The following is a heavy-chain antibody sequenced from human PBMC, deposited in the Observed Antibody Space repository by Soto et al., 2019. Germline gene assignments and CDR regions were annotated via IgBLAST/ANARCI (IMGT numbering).Heavy chain of an antibody. CDR1: GGTFSSHS. D-gene: IGHD4-17*01. V-gene: IGHV1-69*13. J-gene: IGHJ4*02. CDR3: AREVGYGDFSPALLD. CDR2: FISLFGTA. Sequence: SVKVSCNAYGGTFSSHSINSVRQAPGHGLEWMGGFISLFGTANYAHNFQGRVTITADQSTSTAYMELNSLRSDDTAVYYCAREVGYGDFSPALLDWGQATLVTVYS.